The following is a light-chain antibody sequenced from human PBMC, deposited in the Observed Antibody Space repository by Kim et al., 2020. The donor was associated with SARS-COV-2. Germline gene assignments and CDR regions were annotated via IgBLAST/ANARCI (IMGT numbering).Light chain of an antibody. Sequence: ALGQTVRITSQRDSLRSYYATWYQQKAGQAPILVIYGKNNRPSGILDRFSGSSSGNTGSLTITGTQAGDEADYYCKSRDSNDNVVFGGGTQLTVL. CDR2: GKN. CDR3: KSRDSNDNVV. V-gene: IGLV3-19*01. J-gene: IGLJ2*01. CDR1: SLRSYY.